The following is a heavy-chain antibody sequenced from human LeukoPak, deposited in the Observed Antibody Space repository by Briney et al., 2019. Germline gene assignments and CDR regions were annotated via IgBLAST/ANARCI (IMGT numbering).Heavy chain of an antibody. CDR2: IYTSGST. J-gene: IGHJ5*02. CDR1: GGSISSHY. Sequence: PSETLSLTCTVSGGSISSHYWSWIRQPAGKGLEWIGRIYTSGSTNYNPSLKSRVTMSVDTSKNQFSLKLSSVTAADTAVYYCARDPLDDSSGYYSSWFDPWGQGTLVTVSS. V-gene: IGHV4-4*07. D-gene: IGHD3-22*01. CDR3: ARDPLDDSSGYYSSWFDP.